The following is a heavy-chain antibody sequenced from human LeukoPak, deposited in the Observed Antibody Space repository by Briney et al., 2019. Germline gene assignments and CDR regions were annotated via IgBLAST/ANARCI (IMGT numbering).Heavy chain of an antibody. J-gene: IGHJ3*02. CDR3: ARPYSSSEAFDI. CDR2: ISSNGRST. V-gene: IGHV3-64*01. CDR1: GFTFSTYA. D-gene: IGHD6-13*01. Sequence: GGSLRLSCAASGFTFSTYAMHWVRQAPGRGLEYVSSISSNGRSTYYANSVKGRFTISRDNSKNTLYLQMGSLRAEDMAVYYCARPYSSSEAFDIWGQGTMVTVSS.